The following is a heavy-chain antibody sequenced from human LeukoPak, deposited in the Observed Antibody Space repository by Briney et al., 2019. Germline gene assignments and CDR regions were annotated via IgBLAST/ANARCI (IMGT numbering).Heavy chain of an antibody. Sequence: PGGSLRLSCAASGFSFSDSYMTWIRQAPGKGLEWLSYISRSGTTIYYADSVKGRFTISRDNAKNSLYLQMNSLRAEDTAVYYCARQVVVAATHKSFDYWGQGTLVTVSS. CDR3: ARQVVVAATHKSFDY. V-gene: IGHV3-11*04. CDR2: ISRSGTTI. D-gene: IGHD2-15*01. CDR1: GFSFSDSY. J-gene: IGHJ4*02.